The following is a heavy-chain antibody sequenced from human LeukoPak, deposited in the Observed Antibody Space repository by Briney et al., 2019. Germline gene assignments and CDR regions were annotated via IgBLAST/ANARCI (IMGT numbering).Heavy chain of an antibody. V-gene: IGHV6-1*01. J-gene: IGHJ5*02. CDR2: TYYRSKWYN. Sequence: SQTLSLTCAISGDSVSSNSAAWNWIRQSPSRGLEWLGRTYYRSKWYNDYAVSVKSRITINPDISKNQFSLQLNSVTPEDTAVYYCARDRSFGCSGGSCYPNWFDPWGQGTLVTVSS. CDR3: ARDRSFGCSGGSCYPNWFDP. D-gene: IGHD2-15*01. CDR1: GDSVSSNSAA.